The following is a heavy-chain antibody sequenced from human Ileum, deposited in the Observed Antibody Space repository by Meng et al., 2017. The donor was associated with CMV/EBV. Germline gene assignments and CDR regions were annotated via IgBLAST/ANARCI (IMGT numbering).Heavy chain of an antibody. CDR3: ARGLGRTSRYVD. Sequence: SCAASVFSVSSNFLSWVRQAAGKWLEWVSVIYDDTTTHYADSVRGRFTISTDSSRNTVYLQMNSLRVEDTAVYYCARGLGRTSRYVDWGQGALVTVSS. D-gene: IGHD2-2*01. J-gene: IGHJ4*02. CDR2: IYDDTTT. V-gene: IGHV3-53*01. CDR1: VFSVSSNF.